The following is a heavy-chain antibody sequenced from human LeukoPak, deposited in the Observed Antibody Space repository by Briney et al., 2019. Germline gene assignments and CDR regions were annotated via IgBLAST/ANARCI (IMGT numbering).Heavy chain of an antibody. Sequence: GGSLRLSCAASGFTFSSYGMHWVRQAPGKGLEWVAVISYDGSNKYYADSVKGRFTISRDNSKNTLYLQMNSLRAEDTAVYYCARDYTRVPAAGAYFDYWGQGTLVTVSS. CDR1: GFTFSSYG. J-gene: IGHJ4*02. D-gene: IGHD6-13*01. V-gene: IGHV3-30*19. CDR2: ISYDGSNK. CDR3: ARDYTRVPAAGAYFDY.